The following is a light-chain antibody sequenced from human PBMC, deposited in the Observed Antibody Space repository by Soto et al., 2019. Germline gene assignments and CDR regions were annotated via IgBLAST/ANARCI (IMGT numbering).Light chain of an antibody. CDR3: SSYAGSNNFGVL. Sequence: QSALTQPPSASGSPGQSVAISCTGTSSDVGGYNYVSWYQQHPGKAPKLMIYEVTKRPSGVPDRFSGSKSDNTASLTVSGIQAEDEADYYCSSYAGSNNFGVLFGGGTKVTVL. J-gene: IGLJ3*02. CDR2: EVT. CDR1: SSDVGGYNY. V-gene: IGLV2-8*01.